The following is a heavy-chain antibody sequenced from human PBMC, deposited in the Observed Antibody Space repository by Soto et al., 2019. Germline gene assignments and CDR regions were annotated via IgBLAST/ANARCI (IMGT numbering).Heavy chain of an antibody. CDR2: IYYSGST. Sequence: QVQLQESGPGLVKPSDTLSLTCAVSGYSISSSNWWGWIRQPPGKGLEWIGYIYYSGSTYYNPSLNTRVTMSVDTSKNQFSLKLSSVTAVDTAVYYCARGAGYCSGGSCYRWFDPWGQGTLVTVSS. CDR1: GYSISSSNW. CDR3: ARGAGYCSGGSCYRWFDP. D-gene: IGHD2-15*01. J-gene: IGHJ5*02. V-gene: IGHV4-28*03.